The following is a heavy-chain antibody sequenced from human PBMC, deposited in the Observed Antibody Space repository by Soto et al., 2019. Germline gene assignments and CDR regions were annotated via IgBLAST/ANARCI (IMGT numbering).Heavy chain of an antibody. J-gene: IGHJ4*02. CDR3: ARDYRITGTTVPPTFFDY. Sequence: PGGSLRLSCAASGFTFSSYSMNWVRQSPGKGLEWVSSISSSSSYIYYADSVKGRFTISRDNAKNSLYLQMNSLRAEDTAVYYCARDYRITGTTVPPTFFDYWGQGTLVTVSS. V-gene: IGHV3-21*01. CDR2: ISSSSSYI. D-gene: IGHD1-7*01. CDR1: GFTFSSYS.